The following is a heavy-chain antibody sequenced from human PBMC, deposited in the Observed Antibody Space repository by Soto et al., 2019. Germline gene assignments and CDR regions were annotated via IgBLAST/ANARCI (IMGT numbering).Heavy chain of an antibody. V-gene: IGHV4-34*01. CDR1: GGFVSSGSYY. Sequence: QVQLQQWGAGLLKPSETLSLTCAVYGGFVSSGSYYWSWIRQPPGKGLEWIGKMSHSGGTHFNPSLKSRVTISVDTSKNQFSLMMSSVTAADTALYYCARVERGAATTVVDAFDIWGPGTMVTVSS. CDR3: ARVERGAATTVVDAFDI. D-gene: IGHD1-1*01. CDR2: MSHSGGT. J-gene: IGHJ3*02.